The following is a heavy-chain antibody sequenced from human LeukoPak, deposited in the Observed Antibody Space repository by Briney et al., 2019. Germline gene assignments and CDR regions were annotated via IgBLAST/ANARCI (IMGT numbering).Heavy chain of an antibody. CDR3: AKDPGSYYVGYYFDY. Sequence: GGSLRLSCAASGFTFSSYGMHWVRQAPGKGLEWVAVISYDGSNKYYADSVKGRFTISRDNSKNTLYLQMNSLRAEDTAVYYCAKDPGSYYVGYYFDYWGQGTLVTVSS. CDR1: GFTFSSYG. V-gene: IGHV3-30*18. J-gene: IGHJ4*02. D-gene: IGHD1-26*01. CDR2: ISYDGSNK.